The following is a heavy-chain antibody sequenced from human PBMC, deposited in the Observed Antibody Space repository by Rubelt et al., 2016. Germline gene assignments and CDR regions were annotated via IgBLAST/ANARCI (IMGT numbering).Heavy chain of an antibody. CDR3: ARAGLSGTYLQY. CDR2: IRLGGTYT. J-gene: IGHJ4*02. CDR1: EFTFSDYY. V-gene: IGHV3-11*06. D-gene: IGHD1-26*01. Sequence: VHLLESGGGLVQAGGSLRLSCAASEFTFSDYYVSWIRQAPGKGLEGISYIRLGGTYTQYADSGKGRFPCSGDDAKSSRYLQMNSLRAEDTAVYYCARAGLSGTYLQYWGQGTLVTVSS.